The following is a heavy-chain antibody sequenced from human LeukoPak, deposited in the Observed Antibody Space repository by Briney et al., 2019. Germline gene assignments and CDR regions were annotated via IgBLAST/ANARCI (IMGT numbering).Heavy chain of an antibody. J-gene: IGHJ4*02. D-gene: IGHD3-22*01. V-gene: IGHV3-48*03. Sequence: GGSLRLSCAASGFTFSSYQMNRVRQAPGKGLEWISYISSSGSTIYYADSVKGRFTISRDNAKNSLYLQMKSLRAEDTAVYYCAKSDTSGYYHIPTDYWGQGTLVTVSS. CDR2: ISSSGSTI. CDR3: AKSDTSGYYHIPTDY. CDR1: GFTFSSYQ.